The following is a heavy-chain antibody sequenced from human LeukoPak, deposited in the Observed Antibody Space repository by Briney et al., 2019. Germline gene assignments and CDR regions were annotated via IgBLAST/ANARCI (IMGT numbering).Heavy chain of an antibody. J-gene: IGHJ6*03. CDR3: TSTTVTTAYYYYMDV. CDR1: GFTFSGSA. D-gene: IGHD4-17*01. CDR2: IRSKANSYAT. V-gene: IGHV3-73*01. Sequence: GGSLRLSCAASGFTFSGSAMHWVRQASGKGLEWVGRIRSKANSYATAYAASVKGRFTISRDDSKNAAYLQMNSLKTEDTAVYYCTSTTVTTAYYYYMDVWGKGTTVTVSS.